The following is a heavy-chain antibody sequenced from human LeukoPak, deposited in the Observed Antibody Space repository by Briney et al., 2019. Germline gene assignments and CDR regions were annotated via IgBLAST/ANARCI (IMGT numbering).Heavy chain of an antibody. CDR2: INYSGSP. D-gene: IGHD1-26*01. Sequence: SETLSLTCTVSGGSISSYYWSWIRQPPGKGLEWIGYINYSGSPNYNPSLKRRVTISVDTSKNQFSLKLSSVTAADTAVYYCASSGVNRHYYYGMDVWGQGTTVTVSS. V-gene: IGHV4-59*01. CDR1: GGSISSYY. CDR3: ASSGVNRHYYYGMDV. J-gene: IGHJ6*02.